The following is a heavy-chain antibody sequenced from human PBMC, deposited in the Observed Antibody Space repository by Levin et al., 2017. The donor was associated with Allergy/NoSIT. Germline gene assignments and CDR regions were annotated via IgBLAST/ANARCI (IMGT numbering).Heavy chain of an antibody. CDR2: ISSSSSYI. CDR3: ARSHSSQIYDSAGFDP. Sequence: ETLSLTCAASGFTFSSYSMNWVRQAPGKGLEWVSSISSSSSYIYYADSVKGRFTISRDNAKNSLYLQMNSLRAEDTAVYYCARSHSSQIYDSAGFDPWGQGTLVTVSS. D-gene: IGHD3-22*01. J-gene: IGHJ5*02. V-gene: IGHV3-21*01. CDR1: GFTFSSYS.